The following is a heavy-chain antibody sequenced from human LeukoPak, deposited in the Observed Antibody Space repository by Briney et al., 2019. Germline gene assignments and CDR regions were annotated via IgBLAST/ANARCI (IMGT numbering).Heavy chain of an antibody. Sequence: GGSLRLPCAASGFTFSSYAMSWVRQAPEKGLEWVSTISGSGGGTYYADSVKGRFTISRDNSKNTMYLQMNSLRAEDTAVYYCAKDISSAAGTPVYWGQGTLVTVSS. CDR2: ISGSGGGT. V-gene: IGHV3-23*01. CDR1: GFTFSSYA. J-gene: IGHJ4*02. D-gene: IGHD6-13*01. CDR3: AKDISSAAGTPVY.